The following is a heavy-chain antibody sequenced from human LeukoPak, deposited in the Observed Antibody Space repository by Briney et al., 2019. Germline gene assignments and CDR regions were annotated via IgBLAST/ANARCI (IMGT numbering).Heavy chain of an antibody. CDR3: ARAPDYGGNYRDAFDI. D-gene: IGHD4-23*01. CDR1: GFTFSDYY. J-gene: IGHJ3*02. Sequence: KPGGSLRLSCAASGFTFSDYYMSWIRQAPGKGLEWVSYISSSGSTIYYADSVKGRFTISRDNAKNSLYLQMNSLRAEDTAVYYCARAPDYGGNYRDAFDIWGQGTTVTVSS. CDR2: ISSSGSTI. V-gene: IGHV3-11*04.